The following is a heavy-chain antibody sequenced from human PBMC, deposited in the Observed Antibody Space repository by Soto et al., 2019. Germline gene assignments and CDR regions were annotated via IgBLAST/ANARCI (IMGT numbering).Heavy chain of an antibody. J-gene: IGHJ6*03. CDR1: GFTFSSYA. CDR3: ATYQLPSYYYYMDV. Sequence: GGSLRLSCAASGFTFSSYAMSWVRQAPGKGLEWASAISGSGGSTYYADSVKGRFTISRDNSKNTLYLQMNSLRAEDTAVYYCATYQLPSYYYYMDVWGKGTTVTVSS. D-gene: IGHD2-2*01. V-gene: IGHV3-23*01. CDR2: ISGSGGST.